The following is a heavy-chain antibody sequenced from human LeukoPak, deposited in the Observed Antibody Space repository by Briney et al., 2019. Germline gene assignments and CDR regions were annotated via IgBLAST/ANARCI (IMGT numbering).Heavy chain of an antibody. J-gene: IGHJ4*02. CDR1: GFTFSDHY. CDR2: TRNKANSYTT. V-gene: IGHV3-72*01. CDR3: ASFVVG. Sequence: PGGSLRLSCAASGFTFSDHYMDWVRQAAGKGLEWVGRTRNKANSYTTEYAASVKGRFTISRDDSKNSLYMQMNSLKTEDTAVYYCASFVVGWGQGTLVTVSS. D-gene: IGHD2-15*01.